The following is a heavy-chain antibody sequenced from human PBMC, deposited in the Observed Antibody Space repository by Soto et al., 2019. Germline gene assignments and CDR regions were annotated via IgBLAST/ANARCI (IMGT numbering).Heavy chain of an antibody. J-gene: IGHJ4*02. Sequence: QVQLVESGGGVVQPGRSRRLSCAASGFTFSYYGMHWVRQAPGKGLEWVAVIWYDGTNKNYSDSVKGRFTISRDNSKNTVYMQMNSLRVEDTAVYYCARIRSDDSGSYLFADSWCQGTLVTVSS. CDR2: IWYDGTNK. CDR3: ARIRSDDSGSYLFADS. V-gene: IGHV3-33*01. D-gene: IGHD1-26*01. CDR1: GFTFSYYG.